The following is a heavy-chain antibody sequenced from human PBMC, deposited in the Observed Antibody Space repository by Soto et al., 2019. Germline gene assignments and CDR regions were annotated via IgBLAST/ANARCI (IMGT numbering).Heavy chain of an antibody. CDR2: IRSKAYGGTT. D-gene: IGHD3-10*01. V-gene: IGHV3-49*03. J-gene: IGHJ5*02. CDR3: TRAGPLQGFGEPPASWFDP. Sequence: GGSLRLSCTASGFTFGGYAMSWFRQAPGKGLEWVGFIRSKAYGGTTEYAASVKGRFTISRDDSKSIAYLQMNSLKTEDTAVYYCTRAGPLQGFGEPPASWFDPWGQGTLVTVSS. CDR1: GFTFGGYA.